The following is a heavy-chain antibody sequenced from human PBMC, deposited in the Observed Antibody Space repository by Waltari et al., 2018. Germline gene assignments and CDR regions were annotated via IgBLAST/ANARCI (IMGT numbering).Heavy chain of an antibody. CDR2: IHHSGST. CDR3: VRDQLPTDSSGYSADYFDR. CDR1: GYSIRSGYH. Sequence: QVHLQESGPGPVNPSETLSLTCAVSGYSIRSGYHWGWIRRTPGKGLEWIGSIHHSGSTYHSSSLKSRVTLSIDTSENRFSLKLSSVTAADTAIYYCVRDQLPTDSSGYSADYFDRWGQGTLVTVSS. J-gene: IGHJ4*02. V-gene: IGHV4-38-2*02. D-gene: IGHD3-22*01.